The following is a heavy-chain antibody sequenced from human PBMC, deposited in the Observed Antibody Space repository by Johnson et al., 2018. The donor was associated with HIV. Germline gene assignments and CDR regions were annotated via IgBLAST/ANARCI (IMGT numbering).Heavy chain of an antibody. CDR2: IRWNRGSI. J-gene: IGHJ3*02. D-gene: IGHD1-26*01. CDR3: ASGSGSYLSAFDI. Sequence: VQLVESGGGVVQPGGSLRLSCAASGFTFNDYAMHWVRQAPGKGLEWVSGIRWNRGSIYYADSVKGRFTISRDNAKNSLYLQMNSLRAEDTALYYCASGSGSYLSAFDIWGQGTMVTVSS. CDR1: GFTFNDYA. V-gene: IGHV3-9*01.